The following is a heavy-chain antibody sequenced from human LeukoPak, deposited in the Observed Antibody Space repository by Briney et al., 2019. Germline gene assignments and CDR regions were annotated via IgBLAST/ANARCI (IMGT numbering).Heavy chain of an antibody. CDR3: ARERGYYFDRSGSNAFDI. J-gene: IGHJ3*02. D-gene: IGHD3-22*01. Sequence: GESLRLSCAASGFTVSSNYMSWVRQAPGKGLEWISVIYSGGDTYYTDSVKDRFIISRDNSKNTLYLQMNSLRAEDTAVYYCARERGYYFDRSGSNAFDIWGQGTMVTVSS. CDR1: GFTVSSNY. CDR2: IYSGGDT. V-gene: IGHV3-66*01.